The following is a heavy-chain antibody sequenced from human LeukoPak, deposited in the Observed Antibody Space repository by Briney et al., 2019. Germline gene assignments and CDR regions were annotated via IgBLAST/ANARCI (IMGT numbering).Heavy chain of an antibody. V-gene: IGHV3-30*02. Sequence: GGSLRLSCAASGFTFSSIGMHWVRQAPGEGLEWVSFIRFDGSIKSYADSVRGRFTISRDDSRNTLYLQMNSLRVEDTSVYYCVKGRPGTYYFDNWGQGTLVTVSS. CDR2: IRFDGSIK. CDR3: VKGRPGTYYFDN. CDR1: GFTFSSIG. D-gene: IGHD6-6*01. J-gene: IGHJ4*02.